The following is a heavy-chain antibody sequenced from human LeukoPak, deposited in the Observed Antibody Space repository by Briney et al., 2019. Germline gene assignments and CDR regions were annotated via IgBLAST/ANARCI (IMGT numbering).Heavy chain of an antibody. D-gene: IGHD6-13*01. CDR2: INPNSGGT. CDR3: ARGRKMAAAGTESPALFDY. V-gene: IGHV1-2*02. Sequence: GASVKVSCKASGYTFTGYYIHWVRQAPGQRLEWVGWINPNSGGTNYAQKFQGRVTLTRDTSISTAYMELNSLTSDDTAAYYCARGRKMAAAGTESPALFDYWGQGTLVAVSS. CDR1: GYTFTGYY. J-gene: IGHJ4*02.